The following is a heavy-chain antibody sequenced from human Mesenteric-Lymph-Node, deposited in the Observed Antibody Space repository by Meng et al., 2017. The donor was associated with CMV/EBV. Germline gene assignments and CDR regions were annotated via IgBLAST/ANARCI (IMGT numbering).Heavy chain of an antibody. CDR2: IYYSGST. J-gene: IGHJ4*02. D-gene: IGHD3-3*01. CDR3: ARTYYDFWSAPTTGGARRRYYFDY. V-gene: IGHV4-39*01. CDR1: YY. Sequence: YYWGWSRQPPGKGLEWIGSIYYSGSTYYNPSLKSRVTISVDTSKNQFSLKLSSVTAADTAVYYCARTYYDFWSAPTTGGARRRYYFDYWGQGTLVTVSS.